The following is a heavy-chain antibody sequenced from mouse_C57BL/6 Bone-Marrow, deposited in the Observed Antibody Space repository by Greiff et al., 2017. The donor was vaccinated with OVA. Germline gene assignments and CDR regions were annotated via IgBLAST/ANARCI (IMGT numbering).Heavy chain of an antibody. CDR1: GYTFTSYW. Sequence: VQLQQPGAELVKPGASVKLSCKASGYTFTSYWMQWVKQRPGQGLEWIGAIDPSDSYTNYNQKFKGKATLTVDTSSSTAYMQLSSLTSEDSAVYYCVTAQATLGAYWGQGTLVTVSA. D-gene: IGHD3-2*02. CDR2: IDPSDSYT. V-gene: IGHV1-50*01. J-gene: IGHJ3*01. CDR3: VTAQATLGAY.